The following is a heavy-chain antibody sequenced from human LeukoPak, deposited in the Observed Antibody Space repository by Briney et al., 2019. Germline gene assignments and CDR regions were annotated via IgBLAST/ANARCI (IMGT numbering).Heavy chain of an antibody. CDR1: GFTVRNNY. CDR2: IKSDGSIT. J-gene: IGHJ4*02. D-gene: IGHD5-24*01. V-gene: IGHV3-74*01. Sequence: PGGSLRLSCAASGFTVRNNYMSWVRHAPGKGLVWVSRIKSDGSITTYADSVRGRFTISRDNAKNTLYLQMNSLRAEDTAVYYCARGLLERSTITLGYWGQGTLVAVSS. CDR3: ARGLLERSTITLGY.